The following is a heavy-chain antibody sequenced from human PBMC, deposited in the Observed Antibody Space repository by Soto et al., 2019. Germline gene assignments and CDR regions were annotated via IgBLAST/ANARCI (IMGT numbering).Heavy chain of an antibody. Sequence: GESLKISCKGSGYSFTSYWIGWVRQMPGKGLEWMGIIYPGDSDTRYSPSFQGQVTISADKSISTAYLQWSSLKASDTAMYYCWRHDASSGYDDYYYYYGMDVWGQGTTVTVSS. CDR2: IYPGDSDT. J-gene: IGHJ6*02. V-gene: IGHV5-51*01. D-gene: IGHD3-3*01. CDR3: WRHDASSGYDDYYYYYGMDV. CDR1: GYSFTSYW.